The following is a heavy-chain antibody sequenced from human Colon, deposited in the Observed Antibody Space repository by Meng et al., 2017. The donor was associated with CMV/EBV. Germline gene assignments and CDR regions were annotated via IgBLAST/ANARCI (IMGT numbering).Heavy chain of an antibody. Sequence: SGCTLSNGWRHWDRKVTGKGRVEVSDTKSDGSRTAYEDSVEGRFTIYRDTAENTLYLQMNSLRAEDTAVYYCAVDIMPVGGTFDFWGQGALVTVSS. CDR2: TKSDGSRT. V-gene: IGHV3-74*01. CDR1: GCTLSNGW. CDR3: AVDIMPVGGTFDF. D-gene: IGHD6-19*01. J-gene: IGHJ4*02.